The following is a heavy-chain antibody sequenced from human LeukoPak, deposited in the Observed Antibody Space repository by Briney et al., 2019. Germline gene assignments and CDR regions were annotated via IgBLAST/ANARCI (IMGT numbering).Heavy chain of an antibody. CDR3: AKTYYYYYINV. Sequence: PGGSLRLSCAASGFTFSSYWMSWVRQAPGKGLEWVANIKQDGSEKYYVDSVKGRFTISRDNAKNSLYLQMNSLRAEDTAVYYCAKTYYYYYINVWGKGTTVTVSS. CDR2: IKQDGSEK. J-gene: IGHJ6*03. CDR1: GFTFSSYW. V-gene: IGHV3-7*01.